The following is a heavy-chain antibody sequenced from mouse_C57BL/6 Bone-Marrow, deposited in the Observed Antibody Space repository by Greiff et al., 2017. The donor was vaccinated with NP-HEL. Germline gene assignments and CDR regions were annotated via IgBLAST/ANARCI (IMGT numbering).Heavy chain of an antibody. CDR1: GYTFTSYW. CDR2: LHPNSGST. V-gene: IGHV1-64*01. Sequence: QVQLKQPGAELVKPGASVKLSCKASGYTFTSYWMHWVKQRPGQGLAWIGMLHPNSGSTNYNEKFKSKATLTVDKSSSPAYMQLSSLTSEDSAVYYCARAPLRRSHWYFDVWGTGTTVTVSS. D-gene: IGHD1-2*01. CDR3: ARAPLRRSHWYFDV. J-gene: IGHJ1*03.